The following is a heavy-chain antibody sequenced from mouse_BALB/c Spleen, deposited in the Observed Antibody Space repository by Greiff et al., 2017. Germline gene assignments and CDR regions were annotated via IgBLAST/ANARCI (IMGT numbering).Heavy chain of an antibody. CDR3: ARLYDYDGVFAY. V-gene: IGHV5-9-4*01. J-gene: IGHJ3*01. CDR1: GFTFSSYA. CDR2: ISSGGSYT. Sequence: EVQLVESGGGLVKPGGSLKLSCAASGFTFSSYAMSWVRQSPEKRLEWVAEISSGGSYTYYPDTVTGRFTISRDNAKNTLYLEMSSLRSEDTAMYYCARLYDYDGVFAYWGQGTLVTVAA. D-gene: IGHD2-4*01.